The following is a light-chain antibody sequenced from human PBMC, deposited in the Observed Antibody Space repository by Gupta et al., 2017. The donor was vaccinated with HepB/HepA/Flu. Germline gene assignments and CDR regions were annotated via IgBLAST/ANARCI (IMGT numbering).Light chain of an antibody. CDR2: DVS. Sequence: QSALTQPPSVSGSPGQSISISCTGTSSDVGGYNYVSWYQHHPGKAPKLMIFDVSDRPSGVPNRFSGSKSGNTASLTISGLQAEDEADYYCSSYESSYHEVFGGGTKVTVL. CDR3: SSYESSYHEV. CDR1: SSDVGGYNY. V-gene: IGLV2-11*01. J-gene: IGLJ2*01.